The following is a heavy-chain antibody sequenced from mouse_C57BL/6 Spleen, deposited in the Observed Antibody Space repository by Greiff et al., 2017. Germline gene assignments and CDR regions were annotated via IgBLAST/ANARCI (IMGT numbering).Heavy chain of an antibody. J-gene: IGHJ4*01. V-gene: IGHV1-26*01. CDR2: INPNNGGT. CDR3: ARGVYAMDY. CDR1: GYTFTDYY. Sequence: VQLQQSGPELVKPGASVKISCKASGYTFTDYYMNWVKQSHGKSLEWIGDINPNNGGTSYNQKFKGKATLTVDTSSSTAYMELRSLTSEDSAVYYCARGVYAMDYWGQGTSVTVSS.